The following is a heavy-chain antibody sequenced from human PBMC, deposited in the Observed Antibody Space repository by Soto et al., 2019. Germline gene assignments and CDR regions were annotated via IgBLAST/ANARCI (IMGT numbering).Heavy chain of an antibody. CDR1: GFIFTSYS. CDR3: ARDSGSSSDYYGMDV. J-gene: IGHJ6*02. V-gene: IGHV3-21*01. D-gene: IGHD6-13*01. CDR2: ISSSSSYI. Sequence: EVQLVDSGGGLVKPGGSLRLSCAASGFIFTSYSMNWVRQAPGKGLEWVSSISSSSSYIYYADSVKGRFTISRDNAKNSLYLQMCSLRAEDTAVYYCARDSGSSSDYYGMDVWGQGTTVTVSS.